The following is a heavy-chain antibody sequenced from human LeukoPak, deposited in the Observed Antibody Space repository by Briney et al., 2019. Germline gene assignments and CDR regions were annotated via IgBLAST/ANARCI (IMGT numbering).Heavy chain of an antibody. V-gene: IGHV4-59*01. CDR2: IYYSGST. D-gene: IGHD4-17*01. Sequence: PSETLSLTCTVSGGSISSYYWSWIRQPPGKGLEWIGYIYYSGSTNYNPSLKSRVTISVDTSKNQFSLKLSSVTAADTAVYYCTRGESTVTLDYWGQGALVTVSS. J-gene: IGHJ4*02. CDR3: TRGESTVTLDY. CDR1: GGSISSYY.